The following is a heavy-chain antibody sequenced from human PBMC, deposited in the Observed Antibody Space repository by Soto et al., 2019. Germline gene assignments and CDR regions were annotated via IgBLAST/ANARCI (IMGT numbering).Heavy chain of an antibody. CDR2: IWYDGSNK. J-gene: IGHJ3*01. Sequence: QVQLVESGGDVVQPGGSLRLSCAASGFTFSTYGIHWVRQAPGKGLEWVAVIWYDGSNKYYADSVKGRFTISRDNSKNTLYLQMNSLRAEDTAVYYCARWACDFWGQGTMVTVSS. CDR1: GFTFSTYG. CDR3: ARWACDF. V-gene: IGHV3-33*01.